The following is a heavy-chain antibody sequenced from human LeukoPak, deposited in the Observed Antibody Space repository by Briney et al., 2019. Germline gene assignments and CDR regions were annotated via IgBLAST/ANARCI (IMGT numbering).Heavy chain of an antibody. CDR3: ARRHYGSGNIDS. Sequence: KPSETLSLTCSVSSDSITSSSYLWVWVRQPPGKGLEWIGDIYSNGHISYNPSLKSRAGISVDTSKNQFSLNLSSVTAADTAVYYCARRHYGSGNIDSWGQGTLVTVSS. CDR2: IYSNGHI. CDR1: SDSITSSSYL. V-gene: IGHV4-39*01. D-gene: IGHD3-10*01. J-gene: IGHJ4*02.